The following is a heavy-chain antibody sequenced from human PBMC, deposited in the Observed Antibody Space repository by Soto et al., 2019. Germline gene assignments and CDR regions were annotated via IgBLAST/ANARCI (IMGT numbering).Heavy chain of an antibody. Sequence: EVQLVESGGGLVQPGGSLRLSCAASGFTFSYYWMHWVRQAPGKGLVWVSRINGDGSRTSYADSVKGRFTMSIDNAKNTLYVQLHSLRAADTAVYYCATGHVSREVYSYYGMDVWGQGTTGTVSS. CDR1: GFTFSYYW. J-gene: IGHJ6*02. CDR2: INGDGSRT. V-gene: IGHV3-74*01. D-gene: IGHD4-4*01. CDR3: ATGHVSREVYSYYGMDV.